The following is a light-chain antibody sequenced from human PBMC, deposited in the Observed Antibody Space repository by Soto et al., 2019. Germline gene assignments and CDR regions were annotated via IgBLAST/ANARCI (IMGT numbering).Light chain of an antibody. J-gene: IGKJ3*01. CDR1: QSISSC. CDR3: QQSYCTPFT. V-gene: IGKV1-39*01. Sequence: DIPMTQSPSSLSASVGDRVTITCRASQSISSCLNWYQQKPGKAPKLLIYAASSLQSGVPSRFIGRGSGTDFTLTISSLQPEDFATYYSQQSYCTPFTFGTETKVHIK. CDR2: AAS.